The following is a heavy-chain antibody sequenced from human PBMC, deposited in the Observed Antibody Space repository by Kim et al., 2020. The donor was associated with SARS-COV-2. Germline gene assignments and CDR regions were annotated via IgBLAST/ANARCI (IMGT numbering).Heavy chain of an antibody. D-gene: IGHD3-10*01. J-gene: IGHJ5*02. V-gene: IGHV1-69*01. CDR3: ARLWFGESINWFDP. Sequence: AQKFQGRVTITADESTSTAYMELSSLRSEDTAVYYCARLWFGESINWFDPWGQGTLVTVSS.